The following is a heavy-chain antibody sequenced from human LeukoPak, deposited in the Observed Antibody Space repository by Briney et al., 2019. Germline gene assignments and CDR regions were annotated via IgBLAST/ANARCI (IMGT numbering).Heavy chain of an antibody. D-gene: IGHD3-3*01. CDR3: ARHASGYIFDI. CDR1: GGSFSGYY. J-gene: IGHJ3*02. CDR2: IHYSGST. Sequence: KTSETLSLTCAVYGGSFSGYYWSWIRQPPGKGLEWIGEIHYSGSTKYNSWLKSRVTISVDTSKNLFSLRLSSVTAADTAVYYCARHASGYIFDIWGQGPMVTVSS. V-gene: IGHV4-59*08.